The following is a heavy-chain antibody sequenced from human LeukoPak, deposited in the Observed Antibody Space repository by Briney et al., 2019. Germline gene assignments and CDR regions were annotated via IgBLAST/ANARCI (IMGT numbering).Heavy chain of an antibody. D-gene: IGHD6-19*01. Sequence: GGSLRLSCAASGFTFNNYAMSWVRQAPGKGLEWVSAISGSGGSTYYADSVKGRFTISRDNSKNTLYLQMNSLRAEDAAVYYCAKHSSGWYALDYWGQGTLVTVSS. CDR3: AKHSSGWYALDY. V-gene: IGHV3-23*01. CDR1: GFTFNNYA. J-gene: IGHJ4*02. CDR2: ISGSGGST.